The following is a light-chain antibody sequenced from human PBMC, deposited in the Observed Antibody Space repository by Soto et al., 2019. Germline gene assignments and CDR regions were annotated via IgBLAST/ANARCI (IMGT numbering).Light chain of an antibody. CDR1: QGIRND. CDR3: QQRSNWLSIT. Sequence: DIQMTQSPSSLSASVGDRVTITCRASQGIRNDLGWYQQKPGKAPKRLIYAASSLQSGVPSRFSGSGSGTDLTLTISSLEPEDFAVYYCQQRSNWLSITFGQGTRLEIK. CDR2: AAS. V-gene: IGKV1-17*01. J-gene: IGKJ5*01.